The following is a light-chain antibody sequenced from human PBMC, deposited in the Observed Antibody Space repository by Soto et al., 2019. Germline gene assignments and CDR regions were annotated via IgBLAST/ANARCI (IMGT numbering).Light chain of an antibody. V-gene: IGKV3-15*01. CDR2: GAS. J-gene: IGKJ4*01. CDR1: QSVSSN. Sequence: EIVMTQSPATLSVSPGERATLSCRASQSVSSNLAWYQQKPGQAPSLLIYGASTRATGTPARFSGSGSGTEFTLTISSLEPEDFAVYYCHYYGGSPTFGGGTKVDIK. CDR3: HYYGGSPT.